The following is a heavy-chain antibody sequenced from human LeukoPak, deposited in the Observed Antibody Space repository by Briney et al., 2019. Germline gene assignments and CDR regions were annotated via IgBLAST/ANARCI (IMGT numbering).Heavy chain of an antibody. CDR2: INHSGST. V-gene: IGHV4-34*01. Sequence: KPSETLSLTCAVYGGSFSGYYWSWIRQPPGKGLEWIGEINHSGSTNYNPSLKSRVTISVDTSKNQFSLKLSSVTAADTAVYYCARVRYDYVWGSYRYPLFYFDYWGQGTLVTVSS. CDR1: GGSFSGYY. J-gene: IGHJ4*02. CDR3: ARVRYDYVWGSYRYPLFYFDY. D-gene: IGHD3-16*02.